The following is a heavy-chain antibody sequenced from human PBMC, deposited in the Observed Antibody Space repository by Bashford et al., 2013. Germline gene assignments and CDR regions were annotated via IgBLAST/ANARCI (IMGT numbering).Heavy chain of an antibody. J-gene: IGHJ4*02. CDR3: AKGASGWELRAAFDY. D-gene: IGHD1-26*01. V-gene: IGHV3-23*01. Sequence: VRQAPGKGLEWVSVISGSGGSTYYADSVKGRFTISRDNSKNTLYLQMNSLRAEDTAVYYCAKGASGWELRAAFDYWGQGTLVTVSS. CDR2: ISGSGGST.